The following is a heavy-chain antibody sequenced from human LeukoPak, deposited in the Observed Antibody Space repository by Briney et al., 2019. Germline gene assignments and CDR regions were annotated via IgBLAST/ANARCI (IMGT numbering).Heavy chain of an antibody. V-gene: IGHV4-39*07. CDR3: ARSGRGYSGYVQVDY. Sequence: SETLSLTCTVSGGSISSSSYYWGWIRQPPGKGLEWIGSIYYSGSTYYNPSLKSRVTISVDTSKNQFSLKLSSVTAADTAVYYCARSGRGYSGYVQVDYWGQGTLVTVSS. D-gene: IGHD5-12*01. J-gene: IGHJ4*02. CDR2: IYYSGST. CDR1: GGSISSSSYY.